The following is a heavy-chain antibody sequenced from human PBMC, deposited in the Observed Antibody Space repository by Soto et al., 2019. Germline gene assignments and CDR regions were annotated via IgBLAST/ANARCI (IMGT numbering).Heavy chain of an antibody. D-gene: IGHD3-3*02. J-gene: IGHJ5*02. CDR3: ASPKIAFYNWFDP. V-gene: IGHV4-39*01. CDR1: GGSISSSSYY. Sequence: QLQLQESGPGLVKPSETLSLTCTVSGGSISSSSYYWGWIRQPPGKGLEWIGSIYYSGSTYYNPSVKSRVTISVDTSKTQFSLTLCSVTAAATAVYYCASPKIAFYNWFDPWGQGTMVTVSP. CDR2: IYYSGST.